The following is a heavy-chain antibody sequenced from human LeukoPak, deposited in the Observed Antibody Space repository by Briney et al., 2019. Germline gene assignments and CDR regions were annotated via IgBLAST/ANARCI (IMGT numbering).Heavy chain of an antibody. V-gene: IGHV3-48*01. CDR1: GFTFSGYS. CDR2: ISSSGSTI. Sequence: PGGSLRLSCTASGFTFSGYSMNWVPQAPGKGLEWVSYISSSGSTIYYADSVKGQFTISRDNAMNSLYLQMNSLRAEDTAVYYCARSRATSAFDIWRQGTMVTVSS. J-gene: IGHJ3*02. D-gene: IGHD5-12*01. CDR3: ARSRATSAFDI.